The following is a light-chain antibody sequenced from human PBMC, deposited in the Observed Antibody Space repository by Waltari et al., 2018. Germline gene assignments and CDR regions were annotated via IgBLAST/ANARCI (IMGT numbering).Light chain of an antibody. J-gene: IGLJ2*01. CDR2: RDS. CDR3: QVWDSNTVI. V-gene: IGLV3-9*01. CDR1: NIGSKN. Sequence: SYELTQPLSVSVALGQTAMITCGGYNIGSKNGHWYQQKPGQAPVLVIYRDSNRPSGIPERFSGSNSGNTATLTISRAQAGDEAGYYCQVWDSNTVIFGGGTKLTVL.